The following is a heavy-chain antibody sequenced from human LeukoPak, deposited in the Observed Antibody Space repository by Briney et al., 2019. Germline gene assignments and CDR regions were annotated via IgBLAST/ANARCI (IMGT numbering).Heavy chain of an antibody. D-gene: IGHD1-26*01. CDR1: GGSISSGSYY. Sequence: SETLSLTCTVSGGSISSGSYYWSWIRQPAGKGLEWIGRIYTSGSTNYNPSLKSRVTISVDTSKNQFSLKLSSVTAADTAVYYCARARVGATGSDWFDPWGRGTLVTVSS. V-gene: IGHV4-61*02. CDR3: ARARVGATGSDWFDP. CDR2: IYTSGST. J-gene: IGHJ5*02.